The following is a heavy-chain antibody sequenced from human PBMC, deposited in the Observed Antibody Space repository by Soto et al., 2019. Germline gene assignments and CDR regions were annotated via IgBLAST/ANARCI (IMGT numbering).Heavy chain of an antibody. J-gene: IGHJ4*02. Sequence: QVQLVESGGGVVQPGRSLRLSCAASGFPFTSYGMHWVREGPDKGLEWVAIISYDGSDKYYADSVKGRFTISRDNSKNTLYLQRNSRRPEDTALYYCVGGQYYYDYRGQGTLVIVSS. D-gene: IGHD3-10*01. CDR1: GFPFTSYG. V-gene: IGHV3-30*03. CDR3: VGGQYYYDY. CDR2: ISYDGSDK.